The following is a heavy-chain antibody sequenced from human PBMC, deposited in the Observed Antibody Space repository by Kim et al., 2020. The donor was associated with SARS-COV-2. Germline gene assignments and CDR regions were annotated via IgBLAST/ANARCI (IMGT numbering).Heavy chain of an antibody. D-gene: IGHD2-15*01. CDR3: AGDSCLRYFDL. Sequence: SETLSLTCTVSGDSISTSYWSWIRQPPGKGLDWIGSIYYSGSTNYNPSLKSRVTISIDTSKNQFALNLTSVTAADTAVYYCAGDSCLRYFDLWGHGTLITVS. V-gene: IGHV4-59*01. CDR2: IYYSGST. J-gene: IGHJ2*01. CDR1: GDSISTSY.